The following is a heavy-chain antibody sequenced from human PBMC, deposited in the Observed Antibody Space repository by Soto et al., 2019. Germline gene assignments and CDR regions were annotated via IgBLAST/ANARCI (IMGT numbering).Heavy chain of an antibody. J-gene: IGHJ5*02. CDR1: GYTFTSYG. CDR2: ISAYNGNT. CDR3: AGGLDGSGKRDWFDP. Sequence: QVQLVQSGAEVKKPGASVKVSCKASGYTFTSYGITWVRQAPGQGLEWMGWISAYNGNTNYAQKLQGRVTMTTDTSTSTAYMELRSVRSDDTAVYYCAGGLDGSGKRDWFDPWGQGTLVTVSS. V-gene: IGHV1-18*01. D-gene: IGHD3-10*01.